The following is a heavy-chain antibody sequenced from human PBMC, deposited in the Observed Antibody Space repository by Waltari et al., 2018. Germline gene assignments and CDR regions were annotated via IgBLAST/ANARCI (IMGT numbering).Heavy chain of an antibody. CDR2: IYHSGST. V-gene: IGHV4-38-2*02. D-gene: IGHD3-3*01. Sequence: QVQLQESGPGLVKPSETLSLTCTVSGYSISSGYYWGWIRQPPGKGLEWIGSIYHSGSTYYNPSLKSRVTISVDTSKNQFSLKLSSVTAADTAVYYCARDQSHYDFWSGYYTDAFDIWGQGTMVTVSS. CDR3: ARDQSHYDFWSGYYTDAFDI. CDR1: GYSISSGYY. J-gene: IGHJ3*02.